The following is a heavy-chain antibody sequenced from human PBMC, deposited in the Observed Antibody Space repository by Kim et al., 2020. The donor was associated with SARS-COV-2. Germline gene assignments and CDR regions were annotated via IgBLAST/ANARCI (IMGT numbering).Heavy chain of an antibody. CDR1: GGSISSYY. CDR2: IYYSGST. D-gene: IGHD1-7*01. J-gene: IGHJ4*02. Sequence: SETLSLTCTVSGGSISSYYWSWIRQPPGKGLEWIGYIYYSGSTNYNPSLKSRVTISVDTSKNQFSLKLSSVTAADTAVYYCARAWNYVPDYWGQGTLVTVSS. CDR3: ARAWNYVPDY. V-gene: IGHV4-59*01.